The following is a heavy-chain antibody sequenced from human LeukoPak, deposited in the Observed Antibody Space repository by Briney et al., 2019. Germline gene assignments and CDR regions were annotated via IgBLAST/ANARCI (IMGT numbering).Heavy chain of an antibody. V-gene: IGHV3-7*01. D-gene: IGHD3-9*01. CDR1: GFTFSNYW. J-gene: IGHJ4*02. CDR3: AKSSLLTSGPAVDY. CDR2: IKQDGSEK. Sequence: PGGSLRLSCAASGFTFSNYWMTWVRQAPGKGLEWVANIKQDGSEKYYVDSVKGRFTISRDNAKNSLYLQMSSLRAEDPAVYYCAKSSLLTSGPAVDYWGQGTLVTVSS.